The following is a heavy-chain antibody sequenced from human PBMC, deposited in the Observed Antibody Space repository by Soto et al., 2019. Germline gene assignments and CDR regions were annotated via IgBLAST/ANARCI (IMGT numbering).Heavy chain of an antibody. CDR1: GYTFTSYG. CDR2: ISAYNGNT. Sequence: ASVKVSCKASGYTFTSYGISWVRQAPGQGLEWMGWISAYNGNTNYAQKLQGRVTMTTDTSTSTAYMELRSLRSDDTAVYYCARDGYYDILTGYYTAYYFDYWGQGTLVTVSS. V-gene: IGHV1-18*04. CDR3: ARDGYYDILTGYYTAYYFDY. J-gene: IGHJ4*02. D-gene: IGHD3-9*01.